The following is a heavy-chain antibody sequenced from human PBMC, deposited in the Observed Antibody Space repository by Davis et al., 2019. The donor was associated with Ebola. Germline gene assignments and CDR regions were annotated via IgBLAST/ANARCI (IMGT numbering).Heavy chain of an antibody. J-gene: IGHJ6*02. CDR2: IGTAGDT. V-gene: IGHV3-13*01. Sequence: LSLTCAASGFTFSNFDMHWVRQGKGKSLEWVSGIGTAGDTYYLDSVKGRFTISRENAKNSLHLQMNSLRTGDTAVYYCARDPHGLDVWGQGTTVTVSS. CDR3: ARDPHGLDV. CDR1: GFTFSNFD.